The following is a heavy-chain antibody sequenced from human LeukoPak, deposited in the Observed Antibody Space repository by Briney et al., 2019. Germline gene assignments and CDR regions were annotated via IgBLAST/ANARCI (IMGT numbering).Heavy chain of an antibody. Sequence: GSLTLSCTASDFAFTSSGMSWVRQVPGTGLEWVSFISATGLSTYYADSVKGRFTVSRDNSKNTLYLQMSSLRAADTAVYYCAKLMRHMMEDVLDLWGQGTVVTVSS. CDR2: ISATGLST. D-gene: IGHD3-16*01. V-gene: IGHV3-23*01. J-gene: IGHJ3*01. CDR1: DFAFTSSG. CDR3: AKLMRHMMEDVLDL.